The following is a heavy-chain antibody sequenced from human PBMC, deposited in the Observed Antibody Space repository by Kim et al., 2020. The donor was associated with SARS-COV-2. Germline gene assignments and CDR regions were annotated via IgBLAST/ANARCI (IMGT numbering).Heavy chain of an antibody. V-gene: IGHV4-30-2*01. CDR3: ARGPDYYGSGSYGDAFDI. D-gene: IGHD3-10*01. Sequence: SETLSLTCAVSGGSISSGGYSWSWIRQPPGKGLEWIGYIYHSGSTYYNPSLKSRVTISVDRSKNQFSLKLSSVTAADTAVYYCARGPDYYGSGSYGDAFDIWGQGTMVTVSS. CDR2: IYHSGST. CDR1: GGSISSGGYS. J-gene: IGHJ3*02.